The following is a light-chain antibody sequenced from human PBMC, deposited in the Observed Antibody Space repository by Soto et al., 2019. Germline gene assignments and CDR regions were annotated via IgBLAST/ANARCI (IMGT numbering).Light chain of an antibody. J-gene: IGKJ1*01. CDR3: QQYNGYSRA. CDR1: QSISDW. Sequence: DIQMTQSTSTLSASIGDRVTITCRASQSISDWLAWYQQKPGKAPKLLIYRASNLESGVPSRFSGSGSGTEFTLTISSLQPDDFATYYCQQYNGYSRAFGQGTKVEIK. V-gene: IGKV1-5*03. CDR2: RAS.